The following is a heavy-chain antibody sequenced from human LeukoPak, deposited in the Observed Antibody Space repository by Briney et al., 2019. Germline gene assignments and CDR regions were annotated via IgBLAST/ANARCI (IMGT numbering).Heavy chain of an antibody. CDR2: ISSDGNNR. CDR1: GFTFSNYG. D-gene: IGHD3-10*01. J-gene: IGHJ4*02. Sequence: GGSLRLSCAASGFTFSNYGMHWVRQAPGKGLEWVAVISSDGNNRKYADSVKGRFTISRDNSKNTLYVQMNSLRAEDTAVYFCARDRRGPFDYWGQGTLVTVSS. CDR3: ARDRRGPFDY. V-gene: IGHV3-30*03.